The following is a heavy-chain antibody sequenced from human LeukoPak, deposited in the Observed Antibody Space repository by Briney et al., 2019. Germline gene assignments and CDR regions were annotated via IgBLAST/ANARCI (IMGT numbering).Heavy chain of an antibody. CDR3: ARTQYCSGDSCYFGYFDY. J-gene: IGHJ4*02. CDR1: GGSVSSYY. V-gene: IGHV4-59*02. CDR2: IHNSGRT. D-gene: IGHD2-15*01. Sequence: PSETLSLTCSVSGGSVSSYYWSWIRQSPGRGLEWIGYIHNSGRTNYNPSLKSRVTVSVDTSKNQFSLKLSSVTAADTAVYYCARTQYCSGDSCYFGYFDYWGQGTLVTVSS.